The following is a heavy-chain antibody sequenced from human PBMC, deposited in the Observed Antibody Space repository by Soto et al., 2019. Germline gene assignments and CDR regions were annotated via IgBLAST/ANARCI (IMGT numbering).Heavy chain of an antibody. D-gene: IGHD3-9*01. CDR1: GDSISSSSYY. J-gene: IGHJ2*01. CDR2: IYYSGTT. V-gene: IGHV4-39*01. CDR3: AKTGPYDVLKYWYSDL. Sequence: SETLSLTCIVSGDSISSSSYYWVWIRQPPGKGLEWIGSIYYSGTTYYNPSLESRVTISIDTSKNQFSLKVSSLTAADTAVYYCAKTGPYDVLKYWYSDLWGRGTLVTVSS.